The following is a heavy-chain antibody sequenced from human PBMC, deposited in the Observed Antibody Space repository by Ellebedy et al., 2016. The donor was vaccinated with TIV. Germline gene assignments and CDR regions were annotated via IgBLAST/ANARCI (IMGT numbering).Heavy chain of an antibody. V-gene: IGHV4-31*03. Sequence: SETLSLXXTVSGVSLSSGGYYWSWIRQHPGKGLEWIGYFYHRGTTAYNPSLRSRVIISVDTSENQISLTLKSVTAADTAIYYCTRDPLGELPGHWGQGTLVTVSS. D-gene: IGHD3-16*01. CDR2: FYHRGTT. CDR3: TRDPLGELPGH. J-gene: IGHJ4*02. CDR1: GVSLSSGGYY.